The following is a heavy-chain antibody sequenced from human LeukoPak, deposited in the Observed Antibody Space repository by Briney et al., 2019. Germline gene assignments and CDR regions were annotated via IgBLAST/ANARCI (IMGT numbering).Heavy chain of an antibody. CDR1: GGSISSYY. Sequence: SETLSLTCTVSGGSISSYYWSWIRQPAGKGLEWIGRIYTSGSTHYNPSLKSRVTISLDKSKNQFSLKLSSVTAADTAVYFCAREQYKESIGRILWGQGPLVSVSS. J-gene: IGHJ4*02. D-gene: IGHD1-1*01. V-gene: IGHV4-4*07. CDR2: IYTSGST. CDR3: AREQYKESIGRIL.